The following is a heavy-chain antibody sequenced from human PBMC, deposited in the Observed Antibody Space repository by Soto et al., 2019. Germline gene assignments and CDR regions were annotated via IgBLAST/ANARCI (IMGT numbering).Heavy chain of an antibody. Sequence: SETLSLTCTVSGGSIRSYYWSWIRQPPGKGLEWIGYVSYSGSTTYNPSLKSRVTISVDTSNNQFSLRLSSVTAADTAVYYCARRATAAVNFDFWGQGALVTVSS. CDR2: VSYSGST. D-gene: IGHD6-13*01. CDR3: ARRATAAVNFDF. J-gene: IGHJ4*02. CDR1: GGSIRSYY. V-gene: IGHV4-59*08.